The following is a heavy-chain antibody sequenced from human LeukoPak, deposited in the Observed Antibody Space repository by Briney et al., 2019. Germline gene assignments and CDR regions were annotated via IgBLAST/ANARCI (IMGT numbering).Heavy chain of an antibody. CDR1: SGSLKFSSYY. CDR2: IYYTGST. Sequence: PSETLSLTCTVSSGSLKFSSYYWGWVRQPPGKGLEWIGSIYYTGSTYYNSSLKSRVTISVDTSKNQFSLNLTSVTASDTAVYYCAGERGPYYHYFDYWGQGTLVTVSS. J-gene: IGHJ4*02. CDR3: AGERGPYYHYFDY. V-gene: IGHV4-39*02. D-gene: IGHD1-26*01.